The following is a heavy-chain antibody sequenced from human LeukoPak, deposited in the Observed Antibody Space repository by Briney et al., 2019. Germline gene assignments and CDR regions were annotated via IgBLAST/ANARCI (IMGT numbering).Heavy chain of an antibody. CDR3: ARYTTFGDYYGMDV. V-gene: IGHV4-31*03. CDR1: GGSISSGGYY. D-gene: IGHD3-16*01. J-gene: IGHJ6*02. CDR2: IYYSGST. Sequence: SETLSLTCTVSGGSISSGGYYWSWIRQHPGKGLEWIGYIYYSGSTYYNPSLKSRVTISVDTSKNQFSLKLSSVTAADTAVYYCARYTTFGDYYGMDVWGQGTTVTVSS.